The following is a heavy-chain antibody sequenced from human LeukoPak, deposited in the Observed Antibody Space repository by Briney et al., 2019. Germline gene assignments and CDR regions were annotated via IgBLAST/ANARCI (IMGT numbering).Heavy chain of an antibody. CDR1: GFTSIAYA. D-gene: IGHD1-26*01. V-gene: IGHV3-23*01. CDR2: ISGGGVTT. Sequence: GGSLRLSCVGSGFTSIAYALTWARQAPGKGLEWVSGISGGGVTTYYADSVKGRFTISRDNSKNTLYLQMNSLRAEDTAVYYCAKGSSGSDPRDPNFDYWGQGTLVTVSS. CDR3: AKGSSGSDPRDPNFDY. J-gene: IGHJ4*02.